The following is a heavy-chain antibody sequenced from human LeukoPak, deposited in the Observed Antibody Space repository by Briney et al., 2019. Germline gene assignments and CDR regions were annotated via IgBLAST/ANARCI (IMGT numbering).Heavy chain of an antibody. Sequence: SETLSLTCAVYGGSFSGYYWSWIRQPPGKGLEWIGEINHSGSTNYNPSLKSRVTISVDTSKNQFSLKLSSVTAADTAVYYCARGPLYDYVWGSYRRKEPRSDPWGQGTLVTVSS. CDR2: INHSGST. J-gene: IGHJ5*02. D-gene: IGHD3-16*02. CDR1: GGSFSGYY. CDR3: ARGPLYDYVWGSYRRKEPRSDP. V-gene: IGHV4-34*01.